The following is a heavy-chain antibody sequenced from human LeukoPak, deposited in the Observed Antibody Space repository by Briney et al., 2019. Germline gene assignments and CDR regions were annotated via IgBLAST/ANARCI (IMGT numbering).Heavy chain of an antibody. D-gene: IGHD4-17*01. J-gene: IGHJ4*02. CDR3: AKVNTVTPYDY. Sequence: GGSLRLSCAASGFTFSSYGMHWVRQAPGKGLEWVAVISYDGSNKYYADSVKGRFTISRDNSKNTLYLQMNSLGAEDTAVYYCAKVNTVTPYDYWGQGTLVTVSS. CDR2: ISYDGSNK. CDR1: GFTFSSYG. V-gene: IGHV3-30*18.